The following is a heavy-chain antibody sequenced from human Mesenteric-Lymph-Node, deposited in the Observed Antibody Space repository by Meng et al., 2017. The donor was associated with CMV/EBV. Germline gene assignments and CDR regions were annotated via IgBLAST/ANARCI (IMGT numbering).Heavy chain of an antibody. CDR1: GYRFTSYG. CDR2: ISAYNGQT. Sequence: ASVKVSCKASGYRFTSYGVNWVRQAPGQGLEWMGWISAYNGQTNYAQKFQGRVTITADKSTSTAYMELSSLRSEDTAVYYCARGDIVVVPATIVGLDYWGQGTLVTVSS. CDR3: ARGDIVVVPATIVGLDY. D-gene: IGHD2-2*02. V-gene: IGHV1-18*01. J-gene: IGHJ4*02.